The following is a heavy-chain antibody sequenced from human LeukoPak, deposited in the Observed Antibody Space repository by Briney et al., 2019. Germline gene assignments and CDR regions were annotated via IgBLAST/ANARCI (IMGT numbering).Heavy chain of an antibody. CDR3: ARAPGYCSGTSCYFRFDP. CDR1: GASISSTAHY. CDR2: IYHSGSP. D-gene: IGHD2-2*03. V-gene: IGHV4-39*07. J-gene: IGHJ5*02. Sequence: SETLSLTCTVSGASISSTAHYWAWIRQSPGKGLEWIASIYHSGSPYYNPSLKSRVTISLDTSKRHFSLNLSSVTASDTANYYCARAPGYCSGTSCYFRFDPWGQGTLVTVSS.